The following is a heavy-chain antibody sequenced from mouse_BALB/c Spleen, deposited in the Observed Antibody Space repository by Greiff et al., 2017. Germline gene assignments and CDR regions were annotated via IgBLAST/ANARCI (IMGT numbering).Heavy chain of an antibody. Sequence: VKLLESGPGLVAPSHCLSITCTVSGFSLTSYGVHWVRQRPGQGLEWLGVIWPGGSRNYNTDLMNRLSIRTENSKCQVFLKMNSLQTDDTAMFYCSARYGTWFAYWGQGTLVTVSA. J-gene: IGHJ3*01. D-gene: IGHD1-1*02. CDR2: IWPGGSR. V-gene: IGHV2-9*02. CDR1: GFSLTSYG. CDR3: SARYGTWFAY.